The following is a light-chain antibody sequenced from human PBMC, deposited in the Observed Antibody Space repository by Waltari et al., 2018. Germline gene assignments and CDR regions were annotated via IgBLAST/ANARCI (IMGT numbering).Light chain of an antibody. Sequence: QSALTQPASVSGSPGQSITISCTGTSSDVGGYHYVSWYQQHPGKAPKPMIYDVSKRPSGVSNRFSGSKSGNTASLTISGLQAEDEADYFCSSYTSSSTFVFGGGTKLTVL. CDR1: SSDVGGYHY. J-gene: IGLJ2*01. CDR2: DVS. CDR3: SSYTSSSTFV. V-gene: IGLV2-14*01.